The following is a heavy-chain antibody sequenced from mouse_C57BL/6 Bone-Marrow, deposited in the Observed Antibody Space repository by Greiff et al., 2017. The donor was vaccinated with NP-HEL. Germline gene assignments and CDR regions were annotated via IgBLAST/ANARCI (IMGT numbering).Heavy chain of an antibody. CDR2: ISSGGSYT. J-gene: IGHJ4*01. Sequence: EVQLVESGGDLVKPGGSLKLSCAASGFTFSSYGMSWVRQTPDKRLEWVATISSGGSYTYYPDSVKGRFTISRDNAKNTLYLQMSSLKSEDTAMYYCARHAMDYWGQGTSVTGSS. CDR1: GFTFSSYG. V-gene: IGHV5-6*01. CDR3: ARHAMDY.